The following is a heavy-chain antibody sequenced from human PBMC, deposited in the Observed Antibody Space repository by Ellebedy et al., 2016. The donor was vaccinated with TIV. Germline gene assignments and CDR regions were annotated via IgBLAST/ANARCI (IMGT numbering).Heavy chain of an antibody. D-gene: IGHD2/OR15-2a*01. CDR1: GYRFTNYG. J-gene: IGHJ5*02. Sequence: GESLKISCKGSGYRFTNYGIGWVRQMPGKGLEFMGIIWPGGSDTQYSPSFQGQVTISVDKSINTTYLQWNSLKASDTAMYYCATSLSALEPWGQGTLVTVSS. V-gene: IGHV5-51*01. CDR2: IWPGGSDT. CDR3: ATSLSALEP.